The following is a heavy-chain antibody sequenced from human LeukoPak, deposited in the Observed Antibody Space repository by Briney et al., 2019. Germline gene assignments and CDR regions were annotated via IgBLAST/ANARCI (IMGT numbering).Heavy chain of an antibody. CDR3: ARQRRRATVTTLTSSVDYGMDV. J-gene: IGHJ6*04. V-gene: IGHV1-69*06. Sequence: GASQKVSCKASGGTFSSYAISWVRQAPGQGLEWRGGIIPIFGTANYAQKFQGRVTITADKSTSTAYMEPSSPRSEDTAVYYCARQRRRATVTTLTSSVDYGMDVWGKGTTVTVSS. D-gene: IGHD4-17*01. CDR1: GGTFSSYA. CDR2: IIPIFGTA.